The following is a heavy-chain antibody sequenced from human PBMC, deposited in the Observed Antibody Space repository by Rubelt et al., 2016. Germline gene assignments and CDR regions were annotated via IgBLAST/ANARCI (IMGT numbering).Heavy chain of an antibody. CDR3: AKGVHGYCSGGSCYSIDY. V-gene: IGHV3-30*18. D-gene: IGHD2-15*01. CDR1: GFTFSSYG. J-gene: IGHJ4*02. Sequence: QVQLVESGGGVVQPGRSLRLSCAASGFTFSSYGMHWVRQAPGKGLEWVAVISYDGSNKYYADSVKGRFTISRDNSKNTLYLQMNSLRAEDTAVYHCAKGVHGYCSGGSCYSIDYWGQGTLVTVSS. CDR2: ISYDGSNK.